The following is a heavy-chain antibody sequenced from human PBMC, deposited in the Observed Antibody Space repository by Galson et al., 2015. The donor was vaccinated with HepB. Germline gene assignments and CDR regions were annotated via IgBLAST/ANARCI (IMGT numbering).Heavy chain of an antibody. CDR1: GFTFRSYG. CDR2: IWYDGSNR. Sequence: SLRLSCAASGFTFRSYGMHWVRQAPGKGLEWVAIIWYDGSNRYYADSVKGRFTISRDNSKNMLYLQINSLRAEDTAVYYCASLYCSGGTCSLDHWGQGTLVIVSS. V-gene: IGHV3-33*01. CDR3: ASLYCSGGTCSLDH. D-gene: IGHD2-15*01. J-gene: IGHJ4*02.